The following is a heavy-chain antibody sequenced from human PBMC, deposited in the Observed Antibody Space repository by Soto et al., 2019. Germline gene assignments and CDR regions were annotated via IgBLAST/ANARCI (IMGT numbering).Heavy chain of an antibody. Sequence: SETLSLTCAVYGGPFSGYYWSWIRQPPGKGLEWIGEINHSGSTNYNPSLKSRVTISVDTSKNQFSLKLSSVTAVDTAVYYCARLGYSYGYIGYWGQGTLVTVSS. J-gene: IGHJ4*02. V-gene: IGHV4-34*01. CDR1: GGPFSGYY. CDR3: ARLGYSYGYIGY. D-gene: IGHD5-18*01. CDR2: INHSGST.